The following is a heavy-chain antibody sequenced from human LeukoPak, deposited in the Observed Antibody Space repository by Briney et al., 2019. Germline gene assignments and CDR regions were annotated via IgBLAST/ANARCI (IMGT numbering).Heavy chain of an antibody. CDR1: GFIFSNYW. J-gene: IGHJ4*02. CDR2: VKTDGTIT. V-gene: IGHV3-74*01. CDR3: ARGFYINSWFQSPDY. Sequence: GGSLRLSCVASGFIFSNYWMHWVRQTPGKGLVWVSRVKTDGTITHYADSVKGRFTVSRDNAKNTLYLQVNSLRAEDTAVYYCARGFYINSWFQSPDYWGQGTLVTVSS. D-gene: IGHD6-13*01.